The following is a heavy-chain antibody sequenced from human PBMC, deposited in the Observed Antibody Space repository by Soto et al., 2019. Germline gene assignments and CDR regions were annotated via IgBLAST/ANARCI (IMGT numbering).Heavy chain of an antibody. CDR3: ASTTTIYSVVKFDP. D-gene: IGHD3-22*01. J-gene: IGHJ5*02. CDR1: GFAFSSYA. CDR2: INDGGAIT. Sequence: PGGSLRLSCAASGFAFSSYAMSWVRQAPGKGLEWVSSINDGGAITFYADSVKGRFTITRDNSKNILYLQMTSLRAEDTAVYYCASTTTIYSVVKFDPWGQGTPVTVSS. V-gene: IGHV3-23*01.